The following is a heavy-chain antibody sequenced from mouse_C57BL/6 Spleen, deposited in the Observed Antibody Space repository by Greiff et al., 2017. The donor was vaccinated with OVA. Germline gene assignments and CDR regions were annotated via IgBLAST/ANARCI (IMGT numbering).Heavy chain of an antibody. CDR3: ASYGYAMDY. CDR2: IWSGGST. Sequence: VQLQQSGPGLVQPSQSLSITCTVSGFSLTSYGVHWVRQSPGKGLEWLGVIWSGGSTDYNAAFISRLSISKDNSKSRVFFKMNSLQADDTAIYCCASYGYAMDYWGQGTSVTVSS. J-gene: IGHJ4*01. D-gene: IGHD1-1*02. CDR1: GFSLTSYG. V-gene: IGHV2-2*01.